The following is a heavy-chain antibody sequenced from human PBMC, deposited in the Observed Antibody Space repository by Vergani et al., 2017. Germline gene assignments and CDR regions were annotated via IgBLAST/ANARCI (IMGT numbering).Heavy chain of an antibody. CDR1: GFTFSSYW. J-gene: IGHJ4*02. CDR3: ASGPRPRPFDY. CDR2: INSDGSST. V-gene: IGHV3-74*01. Sequence: EVQLVESGGGLVQPGGSLRLSCAASGFTFSSYWMHWVRQAPGKGLVWVSRINSDGSSTSYADSVQGRFTISRDNAKNTLYLQMNSLRAEDTAVYYCASGPRPRPFDYWGQGTLVTVSS.